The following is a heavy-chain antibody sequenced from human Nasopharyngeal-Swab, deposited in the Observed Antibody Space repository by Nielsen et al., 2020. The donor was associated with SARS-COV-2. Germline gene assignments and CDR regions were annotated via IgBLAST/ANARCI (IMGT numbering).Heavy chain of an antibody. CDR2: INAGNSNT. CDR3: ARDRIDSGFDY. V-gene: IGHV1-3*01. D-gene: IGHD3-10*01. Sequence: ASVKVSCKASGYTFTSYAMHWVRQAPGQGLEWMGWINAGNSNTKYSQKFQGRVTITRDTSASTAYMELSSLRSEDTAVYYCARDRIDSGFDYWGQGTLVTVSS. CDR1: GYTFTSYA. J-gene: IGHJ4*02.